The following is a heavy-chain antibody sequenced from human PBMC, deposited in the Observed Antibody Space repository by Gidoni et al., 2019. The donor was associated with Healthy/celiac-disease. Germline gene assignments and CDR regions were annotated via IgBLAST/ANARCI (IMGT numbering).Heavy chain of an antibody. V-gene: IGHV3-74*01. Sequence: EVQLVESGGGLVQPGGSLSPACAASGFTYSSYGMHWVRQAPGKGLGGFSRIKSDGSSNSYADSVTGRFTISRANATNTLYLHMNSLRVEDTAVYYCAREGIAVSGYYFDYWGQGTLVTVSS. CDR2: IKSDGSSN. CDR3: AREGIAVSGYYFDY. CDR1: GFTYSSYG. D-gene: IGHD6-19*01. J-gene: IGHJ4*02.